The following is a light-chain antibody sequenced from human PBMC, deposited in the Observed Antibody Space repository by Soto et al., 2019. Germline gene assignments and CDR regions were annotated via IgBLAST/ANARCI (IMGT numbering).Light chain of an antibody. J-gene: IGKJ5*01. Sequence: DIQMTQSPSTLCASVGDRVTITCRASQSISSWLAWYQQKPGKAPELMIYKASSLKSGVPARFSGSRSGTEFTLTISSLQPDDFATYYCQQHNTYPSLTFGPGTRLEIK. CDR2: KAS. V-gene: IGKV1-5*03. CDR1: QSISSW. CDR3: QQHNTYPSLT.